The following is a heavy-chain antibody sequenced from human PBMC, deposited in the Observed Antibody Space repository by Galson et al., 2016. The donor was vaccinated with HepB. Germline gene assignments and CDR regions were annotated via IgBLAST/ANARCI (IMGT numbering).Heavy chain of an antibody. CDR2: IYSSGAT. CDR1: GFSVTSSY. CDR3: ARGLVGSTTAFDS. Sequence: SLRLSCAASGFSVTSSYMSWVRQAPGKGLEWVSVIYSSGATYYAESVEGRFIISRHNSRNTVDLQMSSLRAEDTAFYYCARGLVGSTTAFDSWGQGTPVAVSS. V-gene: IGHV3-53*04. J-gene: IGHJ4*02. D-gene: IGHD2/OR15-2a*01.